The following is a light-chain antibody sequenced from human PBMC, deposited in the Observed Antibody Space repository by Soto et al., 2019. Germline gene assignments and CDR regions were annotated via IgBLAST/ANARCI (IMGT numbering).Light chain of an antibody. Sequence: DIQMTQSPSSLSASVGDRVTITCRASQSISSYLNWYQQKPGKAPKLLIYAASSLQSGVPSRFSGSGSGTDFTLNISSLKPEDLATYYCQQRYSTPDTFGQGTKLAIK. CDR3: QQRYSTPDT. CDR2: AAS. V-gene: IGKV1-39*01. CDR1: QSISSY. J-gene: IGKJ2*01.